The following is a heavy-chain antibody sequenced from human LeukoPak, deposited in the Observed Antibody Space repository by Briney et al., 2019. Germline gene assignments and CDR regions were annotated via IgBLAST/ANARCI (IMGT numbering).Heavy chain of an antibody. V-gene: IGHV4-61*02. J-gene: IGHJ6*02. CDR1: GGSISSGSYY. D-gene: IGHD6-19*01. Sequence: SETLSRTCTVSGGSISSGSYYWSWIRQPAGKGLEWIGRIYTSGSTNYNPSLKSRVTISVDTSKNQFSLKLSSVTAADTAVYSCARDSVAGTRAGGYYYYGMDVWGQGTTVTVSS. CDR2: IYTSGST. CDR3: ARDSVAGTRAGGYYYYGMDV.